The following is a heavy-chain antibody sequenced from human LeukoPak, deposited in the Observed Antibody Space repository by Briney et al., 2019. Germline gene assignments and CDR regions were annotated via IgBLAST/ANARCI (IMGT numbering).Heavy chain of an antibody. CDR3: ARGSPPTHWYFDL. J-gene: IGHJ2*01. Sequence: GGSLRLSCAASGFTFSSYAMHWVRQAPGKGLEWVAVISYDGSNKYYADSVKGRFTISRDNSKNTLYLQMNSLRAEDTAVYYCARGSPPTHWYFDLWGRGTLVTVSS. CDR1: GFTFSSYA. V-gene: IGHV3-30*01. CDR2: ISYDGSNK.